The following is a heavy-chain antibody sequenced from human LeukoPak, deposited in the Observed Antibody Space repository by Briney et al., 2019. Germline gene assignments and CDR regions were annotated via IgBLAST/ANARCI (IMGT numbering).Heavy chain of an antibody. V-gene: IGHV4-30-2*01. J-gene: IGHJ4*02. Sequence: SETLSLTCTVSGGSISSGGYYWSWIRQPPGRGLEWIGYIYHSGSTYYNPSLKSRVTISVDRSKNQFSLKLSSVTAADTAVYYCASGVLDDFWSGSWVYWGQGTLVTVSS. CDR3: ASGVLDDFWSGSWVY. D-gene: IGHD3-3*01. CDR2: IYHSGST. CDR1: GGSISSGGYY.